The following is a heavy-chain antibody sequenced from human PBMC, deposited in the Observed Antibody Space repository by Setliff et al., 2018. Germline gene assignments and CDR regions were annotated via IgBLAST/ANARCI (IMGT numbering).Heavy chain of an antibody. CDR2: IYYSGTT. J-gene: IGHJ4*02. Sequence: SETLSLTCSVSDDSIYSDYYFWGWIRQPPGKGLEWIGYIYYSGTTNYDPSLKSRVTISVDTSKNQFSLKLSSVTAADTAVYYCARHRRSEDNFDYWGQGTLVTVSS. CDR1: DDSIYSDYYF. CDR3: ARHRRSEDNFDY. V-gene: IGHV4-39*01. D-gene: IGHD6-19*01.